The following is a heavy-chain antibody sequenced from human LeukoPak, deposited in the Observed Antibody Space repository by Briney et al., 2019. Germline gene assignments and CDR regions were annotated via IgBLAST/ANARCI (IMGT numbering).Heavy chain of an antibody. CDR1: GYTLTELS. Sequence: ASVKVSCKVSGYTLTELSMHWVRQAPGKGLEWMGGFDPEDGETIYAQKFQGRVTMTEDTSTDTAYTELSSLRSEDTAVYYCARGGSSQDGDAFDIWGQGTMVTVSS. V-gene: IGHV1-24*01. CDR3: ARGGSSQDGDAFDI. J-gene: IGHJ3*02. CDR2: FDPEDGET. D-gene: IGHD2-15*01.